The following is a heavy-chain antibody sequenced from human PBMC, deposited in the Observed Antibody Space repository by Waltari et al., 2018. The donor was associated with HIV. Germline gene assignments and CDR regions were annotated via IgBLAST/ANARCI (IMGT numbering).Heavy chain of an antibody. D-gene: IGHD3-10*01. Sequence: QEQVVESGGGLVKPGGSLRLSCVASGFSFSDFYMTWIRQAPGRGLEWGSYISTSGRTMYYADSVKGRFTISRDNAKNSLYLQMNSLRAEDTAVYYCARVGSYYKWGYFDYWGQGTLVTVSS. CDR1: GFSFSDFY. CDR3: ARVGSYYKWGYFDY. CDR2: ISTSGRTM. J-gene: IGHJ4*02. V-gene: IGHV3-11*01.